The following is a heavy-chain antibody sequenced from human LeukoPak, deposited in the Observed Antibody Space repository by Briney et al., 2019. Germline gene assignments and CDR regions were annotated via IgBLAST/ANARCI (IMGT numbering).Heavy chain of an antibody. CDR2: IYSSGST. CDR3: ARGQYHLLYWYFEL. CDR1: GGSISSYY. V-gene: IGHV4-4*07. J-gene: IGHJ2*01. D-gene: IGHD2-2*01. Sequence: SETLSLTCTVSGGSISSYYWSWIRQPAGKGLEWIGRIYSSGSTNYNPSLKSRVTMSVDTSKNQFSLKLSSVTAADTAVYYCARGQYHLLYWYFELWGRGTLVTVSS.